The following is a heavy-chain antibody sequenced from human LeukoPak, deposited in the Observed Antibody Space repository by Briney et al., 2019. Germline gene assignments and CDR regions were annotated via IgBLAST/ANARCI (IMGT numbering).Heavy chain of an antibody. Sequence: MASETLSLTCAVYGGSFSGYYWSWIRQPPGKGLEWIGEINHSGSTNYNPSLKSRVTISVDTSKNQFSLKLSSVAAADTAVYYCARGSMGHWGQGTLVTVSS. J-gene: IGHJ4*02. CDR1: GGSFSGYY. CDR2: INHSGST. CDR3: ARGSMGH. V-gene: IGHV4-34*01. D-gene: IGHD3-16*01.